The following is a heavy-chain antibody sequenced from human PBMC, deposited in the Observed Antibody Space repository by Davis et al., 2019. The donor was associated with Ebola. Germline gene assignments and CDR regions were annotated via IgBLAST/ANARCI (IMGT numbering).Heavy chain of an antibody. V-gene: IGHV2-70*01. CDR3: ARMGFGGWGFDP. CDR1: WFSLSTSGVG. D-gene: IGHD3-16*01. Sequence: SGPTLVKPTQTLTLTCTFSWFSLSTSGVGVGWIRQPPGKALEWLALIDWDDDKYYSTSLKTRLTISKDTSKNQVVLTMTNMDPVDTATYYCARMGFGGWGFDPWGQGTLVTVSS. CDR2: IDWDDDK. J-gene: IGHJ5*02.